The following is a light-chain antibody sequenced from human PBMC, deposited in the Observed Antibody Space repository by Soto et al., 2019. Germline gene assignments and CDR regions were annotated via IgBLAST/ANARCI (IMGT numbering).Light chain of an antibody. V-gene: IGKV3-20*01. J-gene: IGKJ1*01. CDR2: GAS. CDR1: QSVSSTY. Sequence: IVLTQSPGTLSLSPGERATLSCRASQSVSSTYLAWYQQKPGQAPRLLIYGASSRATGIPDRFSGSGSGTDFTLTISRLEPEDLAVYYCQQYGSSPVFGQGTKVEIK. CDR3: QQYGSSPV.